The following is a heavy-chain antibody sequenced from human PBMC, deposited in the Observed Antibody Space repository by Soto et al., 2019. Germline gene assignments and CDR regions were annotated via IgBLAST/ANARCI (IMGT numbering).Heavy chain of an antibody. D-gene: IGHD6-19*01. J-gene: IGHJ4*02. CDR1: GFTFDDYA. CDR2: ISWNSGTI. CDR3: AKDINGILTVPGPFDY. Sequence: EVQLVESGGGLVQPGRSLRLSCTASGFTFDDYAMHWVRQAPGKGLEWVSGISWNSGTIAYADSVKGRFTISRDNAKNSLYVHMNSLRAEDTALYYCAKDINGILTVPGPFDYWGQGTLVTVSS. V-gene: IGHV3-9*01.